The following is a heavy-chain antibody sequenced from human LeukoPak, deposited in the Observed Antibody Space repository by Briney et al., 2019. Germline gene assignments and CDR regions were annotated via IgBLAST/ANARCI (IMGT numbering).Heavy chain of an antibody. CDR2: INRDGRST. D-gene: IGHD3-22*01. CDR3: ARDSYYYDSSGYYLNWFDP. J-gene: IGHJ5*02. V-gene: IGHV3-74*01. Sequence: GGSLRLSCAASGFTFSSYWMHWVRQAPGKGLVWVSRINRDGRSTGYADSVKGRFTISRDNAKNTLYLQMHSLRAEDTAVYYCARDSYYYDSSGYYLNWFDPWGQGTLVTVSS. CDR1: GFTFSSYW.